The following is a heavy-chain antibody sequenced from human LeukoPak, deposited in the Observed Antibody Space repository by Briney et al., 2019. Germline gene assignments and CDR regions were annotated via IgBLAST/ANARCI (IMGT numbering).Heavy chain of an antibody. V-gene: IGHV3-23*01. Sequence: GGSLRLSCAASGFTFSSYTMSWVRQAPGKGLEWVSTITTSDGNTYYADSVKGRFTVPRDNSKNTLFLQMNSLRAEDTAVYYCAKDGGLWVSAHWGDSWGRGTLVTVSS. J-gene: IGHJ4*02. D-gene: IGHD7-27*01. CDR3: AKDGGLWVSAHWGDS. CDR2: ITTSDGNT. CDR1: GFTFSSYT.